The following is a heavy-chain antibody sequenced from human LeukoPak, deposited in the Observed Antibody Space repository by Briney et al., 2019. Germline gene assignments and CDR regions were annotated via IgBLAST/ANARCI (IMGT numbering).Heavy chain of an antibody. Sequence: NPSETLSLTCAVYGGSFSGYYWSWIRQPPGKGLEWIGEINHSGSTNYTPSLKSRVTISVDTSKNQSSLKLDSVTAADTAVYYCAGMNSGYDNWFDPWGQGTPVTVSS. D-gene: IGHD5-12*01. CDR2: INHSGST. J-gene: IGHJ5*02. V-gene: IGHV4-34*01. CDR1: GGSFSGYY. CDR3: AGMNSGYDNWFDP.